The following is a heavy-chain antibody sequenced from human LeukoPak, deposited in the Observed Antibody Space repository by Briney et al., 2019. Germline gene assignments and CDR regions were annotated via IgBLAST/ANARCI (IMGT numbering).Heavy chain of an antibody. V-gene: IGHV3-30-3*01. Sequence: SGGSLRLSCAASGFTFSSYAMHWVRQAPGKGLEWVAVISYDGSNKYYADSVKGRFTISRDNSKNTLYLQMNSLRAEDTAVYYCAREGQWLEGEGFDYWGQGTLVTVSS. D-gene: IGHD6-19*01. CDR3: AREGQWLEGEGFDY. CDR2: ISYDGSNK. J-gene: IGHJ4*02. CDR1: GFTFSSYA.